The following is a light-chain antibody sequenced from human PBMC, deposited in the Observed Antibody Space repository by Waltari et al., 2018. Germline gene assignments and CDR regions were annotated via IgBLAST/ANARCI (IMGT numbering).Light chain of an antibody. V-gene: IGLV2-11*01. J-gene: IGLJ2*01. CDR2: DVN. Sequence: QSALTQPRSVSGSPGPLVTISCTGTSSDVSIYHYCSWYQQQPGKAPKLIIYDVNKRPSGVPDRFSGSKSGKTASLTISGLQADDEADYYGCSYVGTVVFGEGTKLTVL. CDR1: SSDVSIYHY. CDR3: CSYVGTVV.